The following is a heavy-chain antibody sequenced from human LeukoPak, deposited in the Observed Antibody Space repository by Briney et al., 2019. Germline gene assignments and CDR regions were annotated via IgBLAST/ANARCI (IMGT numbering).Heavy chain of an antibody. CDR2: IKQDGSEK. J-gene: IGHJ4*02. Sequence: RPGGSLRLSCAASGFTFSSYWMSWVRQAPGKGLEWVANIKQDGSEKYYVDSVKGRFTISRDNAKNPLYLQMNSLRAEDTAVYYCARDPCIAVAGTGYWGQGTLVTVSS. D-gene: IGHD6-19*01. CDR1: GFTFSSYW. V-gene: IGHV3-7*01. CDR3: ARDPCIAVAGTGY.